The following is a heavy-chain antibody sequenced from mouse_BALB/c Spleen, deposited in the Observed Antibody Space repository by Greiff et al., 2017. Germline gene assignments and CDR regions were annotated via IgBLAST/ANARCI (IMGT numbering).Heavy chain of an antibody. Sequence: QVQLKESGPGLVQPSQSLSITCTVSGFSLTSYGVHWVRQSPGKGLEWLGVIWSGGSTDYNAAFISRLSISKDNSKSQVFFKMNSLQANDTAIYYCARNGWSLYGDYFDYWGQGTTLTVSS. CDR2: IWSGGST. V-gene: IGHV2-2*02. CDR3: ARNGWSLYGDYFDY. D-gene: IGHD1-1*02. CDR1: GFSLTSYG. J-gene: IGHJ2*01.